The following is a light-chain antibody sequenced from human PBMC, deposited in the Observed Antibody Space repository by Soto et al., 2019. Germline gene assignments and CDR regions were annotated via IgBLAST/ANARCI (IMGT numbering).Light chain of an antibody. CDR2: AAS. Sequence: DIQMTQSPSSLSASVGDRVTITCRASQGIASYLAWFQQKPGEAPKSLIFAASNLQSGVPSKFSGSGSGTDFTLTISSLQPEDFATYYCQQYNSYPYTFGQGTKLEIE. CDR1: QGIASY. CDR3: QQYNSYPYT. J-gene: IGKJ2*01. V-gene: IGKV1-16*02.